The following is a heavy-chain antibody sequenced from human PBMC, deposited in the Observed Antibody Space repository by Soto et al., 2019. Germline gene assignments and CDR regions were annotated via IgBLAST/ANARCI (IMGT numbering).Heavy chain of an antibody. CDR2: IYYSGST. D-gene: IGHD2-2*01. J-gene: IGHJ5*02. V-gene: IGHV4-59*08. CDR1: AGSMSRYY. CDR3: ARWGTRRLPAASLRFDP. Sequence: SETLSLTCTGSAGSMSRYYWRWIRQPPGKGLEWIGYIYYSGSTNYNPSLKSRVTISVDTSKNQFSLKLSSVTAADTAVYYCARWGTRRLPAASLRFDPWGQGTLVIVS.